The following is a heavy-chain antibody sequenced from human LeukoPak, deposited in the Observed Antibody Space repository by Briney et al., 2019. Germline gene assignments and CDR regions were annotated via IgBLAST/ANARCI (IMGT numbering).Heavy chain of an antibody. CDR1: GGSISSYY. CDR2: IFYTGST. CDR3: ARGTMPYSSSWFDY. D-gene: IGHD6-13*01. V-gene: IGHV4-59*12. Sequence: PSETLSLTCTVSGGSISSYYWSWIRQPPGKGLEWIGRIFYTGSTNYNPSLKSRVTISVDRSKNQFSLKLSSVTAADTAVYYCARGTMPYSSSWFDYWGQGTLVTVSS. J-gene: IGHJ4*02.